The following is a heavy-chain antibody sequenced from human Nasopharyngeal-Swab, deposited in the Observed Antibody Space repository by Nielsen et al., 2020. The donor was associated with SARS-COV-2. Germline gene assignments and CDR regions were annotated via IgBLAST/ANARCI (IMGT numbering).Heavy chain of an antibody. CDR2: INHSGST. CDR3: ARGLSGVVPAPILGLGPYYYFYYMDV. CDR1: GGSFSANY. D-gene: IGHD2-2*01. Sequence: LETLSLTCAASGGSFSANYWGWIRQPPGKGLEWIGEINHSGSTNYNPSLKSRVTISVDTSKSQFSLKLTSVTAADTSVYYCARGLSGVVPAPILGLGPYYYFYYMDVWGKGTTVTVSS. V-gene: IGHV4-34*01. J-gene: IGHJ6*03.